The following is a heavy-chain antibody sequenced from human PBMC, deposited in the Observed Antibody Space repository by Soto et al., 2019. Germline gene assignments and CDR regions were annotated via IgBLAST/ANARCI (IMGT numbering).Heavy chain of an antibody. V-gene: IGHV1-18*01. CDR3: ARGLYRRGTYYAFDN. CDR1: VSTPTTLD. Sequence: QVPLVQSGPEGKKPGASGKFSCKTSVSTPTTLDFGGVRQAPGKGLDNMGWISAYNGNTNYARKLQDRVTLTTDTSTRTAYMELRSLQSDDTAIYYCARGLYRRGTYYAFDNWGQGTLVTVSS. CDR2: ISAYNGNT. D-gene: IGHD1-26*01. J-gene: IGHJ4*02.